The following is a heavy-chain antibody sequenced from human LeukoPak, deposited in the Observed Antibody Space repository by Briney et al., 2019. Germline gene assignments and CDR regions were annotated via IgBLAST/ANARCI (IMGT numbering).Heavy chain of an antibody. V-gene: IGHV4-39*01. D-gene: IGHD3-16*01. CDR2: IYYSGST. Sequence: SETLSLTCTVSGGSISSSSYHWGWIRQPPGKGLEWIGSIYYSGSTYYNPSLKSRVTISVDTSKNQFSLKLSSVTAADTAVYYCARPLEGGWFDPWGQGTLVTVFS. CDR1: GGSISSSSYH. J-gene: IGHJ5*02. CDR3: ARPLEGGWFDP.